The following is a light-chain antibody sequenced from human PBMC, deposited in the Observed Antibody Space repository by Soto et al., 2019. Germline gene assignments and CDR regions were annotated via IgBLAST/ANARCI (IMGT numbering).Light chain of an antibody. Sequence: DVQITQFPSTLSAAVGDRYTSSCRASESLSNSLAWYQQKPGRATKLLIYHVSTLQSGVPSRFSGSGSGTEFTLTITSLQPDDFATYYCQHYRSYPWTFGPGTKVDIK. CDR1: ESLSNS. J-gene: IGKJ1*01. V-gene: IGKV1-5*03. CDR2: HVS. CDR3: QHYRSYPWT.